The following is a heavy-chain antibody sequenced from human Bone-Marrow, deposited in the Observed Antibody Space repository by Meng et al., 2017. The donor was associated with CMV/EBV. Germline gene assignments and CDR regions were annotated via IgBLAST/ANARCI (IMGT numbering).Heavy chain of an antibody. J-gene: IGHJ4*02. CDR3: ARGSSPGGAYYDFWSGYYTPSPVDY. V-gene: IGHV1-8*01. Sequence: ASVKVSCKASGYTFTSYDINWVRQAPGQGLEWMGWMNLNSGYAGSAQKFQGRVTMTRNTSISTAYMELSSLRSEDTAVYYCARGSSPGGAYYDFWSGYYTPSPVDYWGQGTLVTVSS. CDR2: MNLNSGYA. CDR1: GYTFTSYD. D-gene: IGHD3-3*01.